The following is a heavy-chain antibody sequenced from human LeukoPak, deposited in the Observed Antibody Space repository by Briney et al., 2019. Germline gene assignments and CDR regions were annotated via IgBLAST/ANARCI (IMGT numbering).Heavy chain of an antibody. D-gene: IGHD6-19*01. CDR2: ISSSSSYI. V-gene: IGHV3-21*01. Sequence: GGSLRLSCAASGFTFSSYSMNWVRQAPGKGLEWVSSISSSSSYIYYADSVKGRFTISRDNAKNSLYLQMNSLIAEDTAVYYCARILAVAGPTYYFDYWGQGTLVTVSS. CDR3: ARILAVAGPTYYFDY. CDR1: GFTFSSYS. J-gene: IGHJ4*02.